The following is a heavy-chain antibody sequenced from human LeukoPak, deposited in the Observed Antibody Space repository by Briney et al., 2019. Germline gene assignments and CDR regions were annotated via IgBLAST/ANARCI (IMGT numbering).Heavy chain of an antibody. V-gene: IGHV1-8*01. CDR3: ARGRAYYYDSSGYKN. CDR2: MNPNSGNT. J-gene: IGHJ4*02. D-gene: IGHD3-22*01. CDR1: GYTFTSYD. Sequence: ASVKVSCKASGYTFTSYDIHWVRPATGQGLEWMGWMNPNSGNTGYAQKFQGRVTMTRNTSISTAYMELSSLRSEDTAVYYCARGRAYYYDSSGYKNWGQGTLVTVSS.